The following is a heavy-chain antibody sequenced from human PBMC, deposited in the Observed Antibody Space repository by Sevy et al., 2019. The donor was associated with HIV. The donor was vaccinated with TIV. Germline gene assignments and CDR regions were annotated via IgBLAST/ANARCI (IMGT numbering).Heavy chain of an antibody. Sequence: GGSLRLSCAASEFIFSSHAVSWVRQAPGKGLEWVSAISGNGENTHYADSVRGRFTISRDNFKNTLYLQMNSLRAEDTALYYCARDGRGISAFDIWGPGTMVTVSS. CDR1: EFIFSSHA. V-gene: IGHV3-23*01. D-gene: IGHD3-3*02. CDR2: ISGNGENT. CDR3: ARDGRGISAFDI. J-gene: IGHJ3*02.